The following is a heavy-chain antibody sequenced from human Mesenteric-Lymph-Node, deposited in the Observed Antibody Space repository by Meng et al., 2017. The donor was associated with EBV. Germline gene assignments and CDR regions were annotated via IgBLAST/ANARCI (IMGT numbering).Heavy chain of an antibody. J-gene: IGHJ4*02. CDR2: IIPLFGPP. V-gene: IGHV1-69*01. Sequence: VAMVQCGAGGKKAGSSVKVSCKTSGDTFSTYAITWVRQAPGQGPEWMGGIIPLFGPPNYAQKFQGRVTIIADESTNTAYMELSSLRSEDTAVYYCARDRDAYNYYFDYWGQGTLVTVSS. D-gene: IGHD5-24*01. CDR1: GDTFSTYA. CDR3: ARDRDAYNYYFDY.